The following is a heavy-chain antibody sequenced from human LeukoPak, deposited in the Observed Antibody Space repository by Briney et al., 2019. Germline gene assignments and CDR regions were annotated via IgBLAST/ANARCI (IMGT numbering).Heavy chain of an antibody. CDR1: GFTFSSYA. D-gene: IGHD3-10*01. V-gene: IGHV3-23*01. Sequence: GGSLRLSCAASGFTFSSYAMSWVRQAPGKRLEWVSAISGSGGTTYYADAVKGRFTISRDNSKNTLYLQMNSLRAEDTAVYYCAKDAGYGSGSYNWFDPWGQGTLVTVSS. CDR2: ISGSGGTT. J-gene: IGHJ5*02. CDR3: AKDAGYGSGSYNWFDP.